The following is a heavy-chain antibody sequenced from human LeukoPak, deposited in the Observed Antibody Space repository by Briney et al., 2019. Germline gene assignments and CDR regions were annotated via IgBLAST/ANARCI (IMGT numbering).Heavy chain of an antibody. CDR3: AVQTKGIAAAGGWFDP. J-gene: IGHJ5*02. V-gene: IGHV4-61*02. D-gene: IGHD6-13*01. Sequence: SQTLSLTCTVSGGSISSGSYYWSWIRQPAGKGLEWIGRIYTSGSTNYNPSLKSRVTISVDTSKNQFSLKLSSVTAADTAVYYCAVQTKGIAAAGGWFDPWGQGTLVTVSS. CDR2: IYTSGST. CDR1: GGSISSGSYY.